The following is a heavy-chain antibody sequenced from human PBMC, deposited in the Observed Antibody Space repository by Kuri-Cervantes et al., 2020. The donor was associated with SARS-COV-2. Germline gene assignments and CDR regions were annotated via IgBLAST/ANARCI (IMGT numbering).Heavy chain of an antibody. D-gene: IGHD1-1*01. Sequence: ETLSLTCAASAFTYSRYAMSWVRQAPGKGLEWVSVIYSGGSTYYADSVKGRFTISRDNSKNTLYLQMNSLRAEDTAVYYCARDKLNSGKDNVYYYGMDVWGQGTTVTVSS. V-gene: IGHV3-53*01. CDR3: ARDKLNSGKDNVYYYGMDV. CDR1: AFTYSRYA. J-gene: IGHJ6*02. CDR2: IYSGGST.